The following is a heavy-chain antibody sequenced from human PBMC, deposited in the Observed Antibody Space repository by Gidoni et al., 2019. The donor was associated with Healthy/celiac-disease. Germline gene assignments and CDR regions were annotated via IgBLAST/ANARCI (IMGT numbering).Heavy chain of an antibody. CDR1: GGSISSGGYY. D-gene: IGHD2-2*02. CDR2: IYYSGST. CDR3: ARGREPDIVVVPAAISFDEMDGAFDI. Sequence: QVQLQESGPGLVKPSQTLSLTCTVSGGSISSGGYYWSWIRQHPGKGLEWIGYIYYSGSTYYNPSLKSRVTISVDTSKNQFSLKLSSVTAADTAVYYCARGREPDIVVVPAAISFDEMDGAFDIWGQGTMVTVSS. V-gene: IGHV4-31*03. J-gene: IGHJ3*02.